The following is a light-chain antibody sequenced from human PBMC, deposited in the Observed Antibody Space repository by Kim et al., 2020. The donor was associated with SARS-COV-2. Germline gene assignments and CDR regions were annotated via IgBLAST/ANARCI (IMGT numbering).Light chain of an antibody. CDR3: SSYTSSSTNYV. J-gene: IGLJ1*01. CDR1: SSDVSGYNY. CDR2: DVS. Sequence: SLTITCTGTSSDVSGYNYVSWYQQHPGKAPKLMIYDVSNRPSGVSNRFSGSKSGNTASLTISGLQAEDEADYYCSSYTSSSTNYVFGTGTKVTVL. V-gene: IGLV2-14*03.